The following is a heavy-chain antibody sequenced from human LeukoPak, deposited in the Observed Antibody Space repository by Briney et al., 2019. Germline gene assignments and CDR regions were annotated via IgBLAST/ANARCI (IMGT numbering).Heavy chain of an antibody. J-gene: IGHJ4*02. D-gene: IGHD2-2*03. CDR1: GFTFSSSW. CDR2: IKEDGSEK. V-gene: IGHV3-7*01. Sequence: GGSLRLSCAASGFTFSSSWMSWVRQAPGKGLEWVANIKEDGSEKYYVDSVKGRFTISRDSAQNSLYLHMNSLRAEDTATYYCAEDSWFGYPALDYWGQGTLVTVSS. CDR3: AEDSWFGYPALDY.